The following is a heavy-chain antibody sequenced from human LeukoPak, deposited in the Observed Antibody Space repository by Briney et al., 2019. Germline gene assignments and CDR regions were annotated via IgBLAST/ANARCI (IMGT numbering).Heavy chain of an antibody. CDR3: ARVPTYYYYMDV. J-gene: IGHJ6*03. Sequence: ASVKVSCKASGYTFTGYYMHWVRQAPGQGLEWMGWINPNSGGTNYAQKFQGRVTMTRDTSISTAYMELSRLRSDDTAVYYCARVPTYYYYMDVWGKGTTVTISS. V-gene: IGHV1-2*02. CDR2: INPNSGGT. CDR1: GYTFTGYY.